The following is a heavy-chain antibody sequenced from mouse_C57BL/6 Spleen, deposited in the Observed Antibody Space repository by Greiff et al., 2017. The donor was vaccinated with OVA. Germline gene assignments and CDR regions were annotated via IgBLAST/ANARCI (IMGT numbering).Heavy chain of an antibody. J-gene: IGHJ1*03. CDR2: INPSNGVT. CDR1: GYTFTSYW. V-gene: IGHV1-53*01. Sequence: QVQLQQPGTELVKPGASVKLSCKASGYTFTSYWMHWVKQRPGQGLEWIGNINPSNGVTNYNEKFKSKATLTVDKSSSTAYMQLSSLTSEDSAVYYCAKPYGSSWGWYFDVWGTGTTVTVSS. CDR3: AKPYGSSWGWYFDV. D-gene: IGHD1-1*01.